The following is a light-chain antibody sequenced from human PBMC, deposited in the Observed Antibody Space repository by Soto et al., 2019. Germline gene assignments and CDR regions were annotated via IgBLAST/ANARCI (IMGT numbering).Light chain of an antibody. Sequence: EFVLTQSPGTLSLSPGERATMSCRASQTVRNNYLAWYQQKPGQAPRLLIYDASSRATGLPDRFSGGGSGTDFTLTISSLEPEDFAVYYCQQRSVWPITFGQGTRLEIK. CDR1: QTVRNNY. CDR3: QQRSVWPIT. V-gene: IGKV3D-20*02. CDR2: DAS. J-gene: IGKJ5*01.